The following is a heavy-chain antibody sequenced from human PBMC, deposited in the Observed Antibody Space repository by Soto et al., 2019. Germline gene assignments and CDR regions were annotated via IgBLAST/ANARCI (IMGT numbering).Heavy chain of an antibody. CDR1: GYTFTGYY. J-gene: IGHJ4*02. V-gene: IGHV1-2*02. D-gene: IGHD5-18*01. CDR2: INPNSGGT. Sequence: GASVKVSCEASGYTFTGYYMHWVRQAPGQGLEWMGWINPNSGGTNYAQKFQGRVTMTRDTSISTAYMELSRLRSDDTAVYYCASLVDTAMVEIFDYWGQGTLVTVSS. CDR3: ASLVDTAMVEIFDY.